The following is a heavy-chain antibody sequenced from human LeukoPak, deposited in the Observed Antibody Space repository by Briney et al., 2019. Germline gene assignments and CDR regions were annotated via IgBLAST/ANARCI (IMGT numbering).Heavy chain of an antibody. CDR2: XSYDGSNK. CDR3: AKDGAAVKPYYFDY. D-gene: IGHD6-13*01. CDR1: GFTFGDHA. Sequence: GGSLRLSCTASGFTFGDHAMSWVRQAPGKGXXXXXXXSYDGSNKYYADSVKGRFTISRDNSKNTLYLQMNSLRAEDTAVYYCAKDGAAVKPYYFDYWGQGTLVTVSS. J-gene: IGHJ4*02. V-gene: IGHV3-30*01.